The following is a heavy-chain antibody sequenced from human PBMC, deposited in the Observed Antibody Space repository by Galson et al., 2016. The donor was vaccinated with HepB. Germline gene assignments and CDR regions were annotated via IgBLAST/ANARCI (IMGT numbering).Heavy chain of an antibody. Sequence: SETLSLTCAVSGGSVSSSDWWSWVRQPPGQGLEWIGQIFHTGRVNYTPSLASRVTISVDTSNNHLSPRLTSVTAADTALYYCARQHRGGPSDYWGQGTLVIVSS. CDR1: GGSVSSSDW. CDR3: ARQHRGGPSDY. CDR2: IFHTGRV. J-gene: IGHJ4*02. D-gene: IGHD5-24*01. V-gene: IGHV4-4*02.